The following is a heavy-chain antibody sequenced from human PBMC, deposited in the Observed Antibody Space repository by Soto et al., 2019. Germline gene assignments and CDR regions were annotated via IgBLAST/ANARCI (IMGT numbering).Heavy chain of an antibody. CDR1: GSSISSSGYY. J-gene: IGHJ4*02. CDR3: ARLPSRNWVDY. D-gene: IGHD3-16*01. Sequence: SETLSLTCTVSGSSISSSGYYWGWIRQPPGRGLEWIGSLYYNVGTYYNPSLKSRVTISADTSANQFSLMVNSVTAADTAIYYFARLPSRNWVDYCGQGTLVTVSS. CDR2: LYYNVGT. V-gene: IGHV4-39*01.